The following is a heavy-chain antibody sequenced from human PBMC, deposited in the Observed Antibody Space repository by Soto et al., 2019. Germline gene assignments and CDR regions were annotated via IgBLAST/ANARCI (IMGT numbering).Heavy chain of an antibody. J-gene: IGHJ4*02. D-gene: IGHD3-10*01. Sequence: SETLSLTCSVSGCSIRSGGYSWSWIRQPPGKGLEWIGYIYHSGSTYYNPSLKGRVTISVDRSKNQFSLKLSSVTAADTAVYYCARGGTMVRGALGYWGQGTLVTVSS. CDR3: ARGGTMVRGALGY. CDR2: IYHSGST. CDR1: GCSIRSGGYS. V-gene: IGHV4-30-2*01.